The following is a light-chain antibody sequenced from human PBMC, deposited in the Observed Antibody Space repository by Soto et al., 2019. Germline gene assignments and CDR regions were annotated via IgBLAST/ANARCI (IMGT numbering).Light chain of an antibody. CDR3: QQYDNLIT. J-gene: IGKJ5*01. CDR1: QDISNY. CDR2: DAS. V-gene: IGKV1-33*01. Sequence: DIQMTQSPSSLSASVGDRVTITCQASQDISNYLNWYQQKPGKAAKLLIYDASNLETGVPSRFSGSGSGTDFTFTISSLQPEDTATYYCQQYDNLITFGQGTRLEIK.